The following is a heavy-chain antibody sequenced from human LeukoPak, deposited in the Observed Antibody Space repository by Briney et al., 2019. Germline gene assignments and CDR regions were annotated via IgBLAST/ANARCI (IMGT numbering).Heavy chain of an antibody. J-gene: IGHJ6*03. CDR3: ATYLGYCTSSNCPYFYMDV. CDR2: VWYDESRK. CDR1: GFTFSTYG. V-gene: IGHV3-33*01. D-gene: IGHD2-2*03. Sequence: GGSLRLSCAASGFTFSTYGMHWVRQAPGKGLEWVAVVWYDESRKYYADSVKGRFTISRDNSKNTLFLQLNSLRAEDTAVYYCATYLGYCTSSNCPYFYMDVWGTGTTVIVSS.